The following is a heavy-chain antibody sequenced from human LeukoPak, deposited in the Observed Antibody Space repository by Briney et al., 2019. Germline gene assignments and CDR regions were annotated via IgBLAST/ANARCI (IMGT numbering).Heavy chain of an antibody. CDR2: IIPIFGIA. V-gene: IGHV1-69*04. CDR3: ARSMGITGTTGYFQH. D-gene: IGHD1-7*01. CDR1: GGTFSSYA. Sequence: ASVKVSCKASGGTFSSYAISWVRQAPGQGLEWMGRIIPIFGIANYAQKFQGRVTITADKSTSTAYMELSSLRSEDTAVYCCARSMGITGTTGYFQHWGQGTLVTVSS. J-gene: IGHJ1*01.